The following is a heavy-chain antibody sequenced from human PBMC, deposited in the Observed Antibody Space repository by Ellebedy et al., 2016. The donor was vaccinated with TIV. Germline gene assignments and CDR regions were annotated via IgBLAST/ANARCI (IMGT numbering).Heavy chain of an antibody. CDR2: VSGSGGGT. Sequence: PGGSLRLSCAASGFTFSSYAMSWVRQAPGKGLEWVSIVSGSGGGTNYADSVKGRFIISRDNSRNTLYLQMSSLRAEDTAVYYCATSARTGSWDYWGQGTLVTVSS. V-gene: IGHV3-23*01. CDR3: ATSARTGSWDY. CDR1: GFTFSSYA. D-gene: IGHD3-10*01. J-gene: IGHJ4*02.